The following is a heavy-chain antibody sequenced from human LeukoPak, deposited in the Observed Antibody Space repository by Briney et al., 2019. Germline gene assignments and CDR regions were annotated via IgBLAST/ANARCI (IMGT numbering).Heavy chain of an antibody. V-gene: IGHV3-15*01. J-gene: IGHJ5*02. CDR1: GFTFRNYW. Sequence: PGGSLRLSCAASGFTFRNYWMSWVRQAPGKGLEWVGRIRSKTHGGTTDYAAPVKGRFIISRDDSKNTLYLQMNSLNTEDTAVYYCTTVKYYYESSGYPNWFDPWGQGTLVTVSS. D-gene: IGHD3-22*01. CDR3: TTVKYYYESSGYPNWFDP. CDR2: IRSKTHGGTT.